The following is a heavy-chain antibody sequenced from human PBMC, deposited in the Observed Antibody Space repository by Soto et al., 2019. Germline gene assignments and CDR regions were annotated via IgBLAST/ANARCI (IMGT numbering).Heavy chain of an antibody. D-gene: IGHD2-8*02. J-gene: IGHJ4*02. V-gene: IGHV2-5*02. CDR2: TFWDDDK. CDR3: ARILTATGGHFDS. Sequence: QITLKESGPTLVKPTQTLTLTCSFSGFSLTTSGVGAGWVRQSPEKALEWLALTFWDDDKRYSPSLRSRLTVAKDTSKNQVVLTLTNVEPVDTATYYCARILTATGGHFDSWGRGALVTVSS. CDR1: GFSLTTSGVG.